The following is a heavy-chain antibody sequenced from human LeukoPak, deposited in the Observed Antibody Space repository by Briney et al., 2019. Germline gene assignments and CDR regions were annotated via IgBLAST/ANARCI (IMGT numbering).Heavy chain of an antibody. CDR1: GFTFSSYG. V-gene: IGHV3-30*02. J-gene: IGHJ4*02. D-gene: IGHD3-16*02. Sequence: GGSLRLSCAASGFTFSSYGMRWVRQAPGKGLEWVAFIRYDGSNKYYADSVKGRFTISRDNSKNTLYLQMNSLRAEDTAVYYCAKADEYYDYVWGSYRPHKFDYWGQGTLVTVSS. CDR2: IRYDGSNK. CDR3: AKADEYYDYVWGSYRPHKFDY.